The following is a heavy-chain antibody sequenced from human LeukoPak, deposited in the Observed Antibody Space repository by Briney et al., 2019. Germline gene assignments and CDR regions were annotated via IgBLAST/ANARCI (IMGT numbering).Heavy chain of an antibody. J-gene: IGHJ1*01. V-gene: IGHV4-30-4*01. CDR1: GGSISSGDYY. D-gene: IGHD2-2*02. CDR3: AREAEWCSSTSCYRYFQH. CDR2: IYYSGST. Sequence: KPSETLSLTCTVSGGSISSGDYYWSWIRQPPGKGLEWIGSIYYSGSTYYNPSLKSRVTISVDTSKNQFSLKLSSVTAADTAVYYCAREAEWCSSTSCYRYFQHWGQGTLVTVSS.